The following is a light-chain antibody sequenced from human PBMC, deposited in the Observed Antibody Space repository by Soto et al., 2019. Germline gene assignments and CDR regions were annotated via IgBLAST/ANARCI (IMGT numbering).Light chain of an antibody. J-gene: IGLJ2*01. CDR1: SSDVGEYDY. V-gene: IGLV2-14*01. CDR2: EVS. Sequence: QSALTQPASVSGSPGQSITISCTGTSSDVGEYDYVSWYQQLPDKAPKLMIFEVSQRPSGISNRFSGSKSDNTASLTISGLRPEDEADYYCASFSSGSTFVFGGGTKLTVL. CDR3: ASFSSGSTFV.